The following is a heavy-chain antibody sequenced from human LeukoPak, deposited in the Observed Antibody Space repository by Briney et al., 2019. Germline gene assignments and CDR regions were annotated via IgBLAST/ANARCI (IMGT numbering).Heavy chain of an antibody. CDR3: ARDTVEMASGPDY. Sequence: PGGSLRLSCAASGFTFSSYSMNWVRQAPGKGLEWVSYISSSSSTIYYADSVMGRFTISRDNAKNSLYLQMNSLRAEDTAVYYCARDTVEMASGPDYWGQGTLVTVSS. J-gene: IGHJ4*02. D-gene: IGHD5-24*01. V-gene: IGHV3-48*01. CDR1: GFTFSSYS. CDR2: ISSSSSTI.